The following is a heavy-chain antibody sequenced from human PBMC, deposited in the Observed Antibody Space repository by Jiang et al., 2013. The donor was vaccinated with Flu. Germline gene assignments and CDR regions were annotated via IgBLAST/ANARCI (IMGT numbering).Heavy chain of an antibody. J-gene: IGHJ4*02. CDR1: GYNFPSYR. D-gene: IGHD4-17*01. V-gene: IGHV5-10-1*01. CDR2: IDPSNSYA. Sequence: GAEVKKPGESLRISCQGSGYNFPSYRITWVRQMPGKGLEWMGNIDPSNSYAKYSPSLQGHVTFSVDGSINTAYLHWSSLEASDTAMYYCARLGGYDYGDFSADWGQGTLVTVSS. CDR3: ARLGGYDYGDFSAD.